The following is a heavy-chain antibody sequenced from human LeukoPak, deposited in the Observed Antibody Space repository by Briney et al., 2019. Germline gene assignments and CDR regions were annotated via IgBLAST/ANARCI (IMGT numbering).Heavy chain of an antibody. CDR2: ISGSGGST. D-gene: IGHD5-18*01. CDR1: GFTFSSYA. Sequence: GGSLRLSCAASGFTFSSYAMSWVRQAPGKGLEWVSAISGSGGSTYYADSVKGRFTISRDNSKNTLYLQMNSLRAEDTAVYYCAKDARGQLWSYYYYYGMDVWGQGTTVTVSS. J-gene: IGHJ6*02. CDR3: AKDARGQLWSYYYYYGMDV. V-gene: IGHV3-23*01.